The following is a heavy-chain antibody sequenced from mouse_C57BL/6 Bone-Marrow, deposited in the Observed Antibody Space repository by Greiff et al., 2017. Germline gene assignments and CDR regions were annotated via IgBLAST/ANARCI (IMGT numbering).Heavy chain of an antibody. V-gene: IGHV1-59*01. J-gene: IGHJ4*01. CDR3: ARWVYYGYFYAMDY. CDR2: IDPSDSYT. D-gene: IGHD2-2*01. CDR1: GYTFTSYW. Sequence: QVQLKQPGAELVRPGTSVKLSCKASGYTFTSYWMHWVKQRHGQGLEWIGVIDPSDSYTNYNQKFKGKATLTVDTSSSTAYMQLSSLTSEDSAVYYCARWVYYGYFYAMDYWGQGTSVTVSS.